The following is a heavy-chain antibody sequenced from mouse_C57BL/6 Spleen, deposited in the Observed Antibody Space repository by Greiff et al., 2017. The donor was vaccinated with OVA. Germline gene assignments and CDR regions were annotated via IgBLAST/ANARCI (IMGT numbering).Heavy chain of an antibody. CDR2: IYPRDGST. V-gene: IGHV1-85*01. D-gene: IGHD2-5*01. CDR1: GYTFTSYD. CDR3: ARYSNYDAMDY. Sequence: VQLHQSGPELVKPGASVKLSCKASGYTFTSYDINWVKQRPGQGLEWIGWIYPRDGSTKYNEKFKGKATLTVDTSSSTAYMELHSLTSEDSAVYFCARYSNYDAMDYWGQGTSVTVSS. J-gene: IGHJ4*01.